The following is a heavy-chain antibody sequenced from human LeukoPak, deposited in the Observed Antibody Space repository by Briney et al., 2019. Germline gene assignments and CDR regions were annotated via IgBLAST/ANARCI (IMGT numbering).Heavy chain of an antibody. V-gene: IGHV1-8*03. CDR3: ARAYRWQPRPRNWFDP. CDR2: MNPNSGNT. Sequence: ASVKVSCKASGYTLTSYDINWVRQATGQGLEWMGWMNPNSGNTGYAQKFQGRVTITRNTSISTAYMELSSLRSEDTAVYYGARAYRWQPRPRNWFDPWGQGTLVTVSS. D-gene: IGHD2-15*01. CDR1: GYTLTSYD. J-gene: IGHJ5*02.